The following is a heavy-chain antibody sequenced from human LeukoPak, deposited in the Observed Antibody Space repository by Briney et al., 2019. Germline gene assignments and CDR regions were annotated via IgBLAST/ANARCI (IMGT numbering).Heavy chain of an antibody. CDR1: GFTFSSYA. CDR2: ISGSGGST. Sequence: GGSLRLSCAASGFTFSSYAMSWVRQAPGKGLEWVSAISGSGGSTYYADSVKGRFTISRDNSKNTLYLQMNSLRAEDTALYYCAKGSYYDSSGTYYFDYWGQGTLVTVSS. J-gene: IGHJ4*02. CDR3: AKGSYYDSSGTYYFDY. V-gene: IGHV3-23*01. D-gene: IGHD3-22*01.